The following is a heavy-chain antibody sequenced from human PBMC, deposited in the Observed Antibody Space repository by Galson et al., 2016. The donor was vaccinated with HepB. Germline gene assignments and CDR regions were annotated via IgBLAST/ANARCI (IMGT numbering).Heavy chain of an antibody. V-gene: IGHV1-69*13. D-gene: IGHD3-3*01. J-gene: IGHJ4*02. CDR1: GGTFGTYA. CDR3: ARGGGITLTPWALEY. Sequence: SVKVSCKASGGTFGTYAVGWVRQAPGQGLEWVRGIRPSIGTAHYTQKSQDKVTLTADETTTTDYMEVTRLSFEDTAVYYCARGGGITLTPWALEYWGQGTLVTVSP. CDR2: IRPSIGTA.